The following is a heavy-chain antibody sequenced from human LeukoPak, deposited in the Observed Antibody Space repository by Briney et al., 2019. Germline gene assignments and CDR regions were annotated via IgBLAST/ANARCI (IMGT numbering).Heavy chain of an antibody. CDR1: GGSISSYY. V-gene: IGHV4-59*01. Sequence: SETLSLTCTVSGGSISSYYWSWIRQPPGKGLEWIGYIYYSGSTNYNPSLKSRVTISVDTSKNQFSLKLSSVTAADAAVYYCARAGDGYNFGDFDYWGQGTLVTVSS. D-gene: IGHD5-24*01. J-gene: IGHJ4*02. CDR2: IYYSGST. CDR3: ARAGDGYNFGDFDY.